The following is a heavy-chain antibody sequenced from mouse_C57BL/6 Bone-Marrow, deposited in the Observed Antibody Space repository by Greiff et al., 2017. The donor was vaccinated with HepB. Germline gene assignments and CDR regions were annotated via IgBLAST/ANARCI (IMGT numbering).Heavy chain of an antibody. Sequence: EVQLVESGPGLVKPSQTVFLTCTVTGISITTGNYRWSWIRQFPGNKLEWIGYIYYSGTITYNPSLTSRTTITRDTPKNQFFLEMNSLTAEDTATYYCARDEDYGSSYDDWYFDVWGTGTTVTVSS. V-gene: IGHV3-5*01. CDR1: GISITTGNYR. J-gene: IGHJ1*03. D-gene: IGHD1-1*01. CDR2: IYYSGTI. CDR3: ARDEDYGSSYDDWYFDV.